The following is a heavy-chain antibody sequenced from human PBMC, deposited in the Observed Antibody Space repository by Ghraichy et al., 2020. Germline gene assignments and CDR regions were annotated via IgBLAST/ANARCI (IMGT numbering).Heavy chain of an antibody. CDR2: FDPEDGET. D-gene: IGHD6-13*01. V-gene: IGHV1-24*01. J-gene: IGHJ4*02. Sequence: ASVKVSCKVSGYTLTELSMHWVRQAPGKGLEWMGGFDPEDGETIYAQKFQGRVTMTEDTSTDTAYMELSSLRSEDTAVYYCATDLSRYSSSWYPGTFDYWGQGTRVTVSS. CDR3: ATDLSRYSSSWYPGTFDY. CDR1: GYTLTELS.